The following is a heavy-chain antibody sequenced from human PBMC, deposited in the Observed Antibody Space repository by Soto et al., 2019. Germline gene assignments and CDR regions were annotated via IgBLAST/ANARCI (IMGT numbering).Heavy chain of an antibody. CDR1: GGTFSSYS. D-gene: IGHD2-2*01. CDR2: VIPILGMA. V-gene: IGHV1-69*02. J-gene: IGHJ5*02. CDR3: ARGGAVVVPGAVDRHNWFDP. Sequence: QVQLVQSGAEVKKPGSSVKVSCEASGGTFSSYSFSWVRQAPGQGLEWMGRVIPILGMANYAQKFQGRVTMPADKSTSTVYMELSSLRSEDTAVYYCARGGAVVVPGAVDRHNWFDPWGQGTLVTVSS.